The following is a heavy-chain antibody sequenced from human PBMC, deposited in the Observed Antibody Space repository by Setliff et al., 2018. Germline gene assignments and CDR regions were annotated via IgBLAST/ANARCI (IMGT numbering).Heavy chain of an antibody. Sequence: SETLSLTCTVSGGSISSYYWSWIRQPPGKGLEWIGYIYYSGSTNYNPSLKSRVTISVDTSKNQFSLKLSSVTAADTAVYYCARDRPIAAAGTFIRYYDYYGMDVWGQGTTVTVSS. V-gene: IGHV4-59*01. CDR2: IYYSGST. CDR3: ARDRPIAAAGTFIRYYDYYGMDV. CDR1: GGSISSYY. J-gene: IGHJ6*02. D-gene: IGHD6-13*01.